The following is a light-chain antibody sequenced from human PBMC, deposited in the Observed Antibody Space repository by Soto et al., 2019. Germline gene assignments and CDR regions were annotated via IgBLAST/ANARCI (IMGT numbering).Light chain of an antibody. CDR1: SSDVGGYNY. Sequence: QSVLTQPASVSGSPGQSITISCTGTSSDVGGYNYVSWYQQHPGKAPKLMIYDVSNRPSEVSNRFSGSKSANTASLTISGLQAEDEADYYCSSYTGSSTYVVFGGGTQLTVL. J-gene: IGLJ2*01. CDR3: SSYTGSSTYVV. V-gene: IGLV2-14*01. CDR2: DVS.